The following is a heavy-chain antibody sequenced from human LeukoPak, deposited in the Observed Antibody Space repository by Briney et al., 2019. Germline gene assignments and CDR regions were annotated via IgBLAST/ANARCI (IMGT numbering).Heavy chain of an antibody. CDR3: TRYYYDSSGYYYKDYYYGMDV. CDR1: GFTFSGSA. D-gene: IGHD3-22*01. J-gene: IGHJ6*02. CDR2: IRSKANSYAT. V-gene: IGHV3-73*01. Sequence: PGGSLRLSCAASGFTFSGSAMHWVRQASGKGLEWVGRIRSKANSYATAYAASVKGRFTISRDDSRNTAYLQMNSLKTEDTAVYYCTRYYYDSSGYYYKDYYYGMDVWGQGTTVTVSS.